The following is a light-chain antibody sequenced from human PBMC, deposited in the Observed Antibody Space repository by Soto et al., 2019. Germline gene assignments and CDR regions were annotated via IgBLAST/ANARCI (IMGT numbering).Light chain of an antibody. CDR1: HSVRGA. CDR2: DAY. CDR3: QQRHTWAIT. J-gene: IGKJ5*01. V-gene: IGKV3-11*01. Sequence: VLTQSLVTLSLSPGDSATLSCRARHSVRGAPARDHRKPGHAPTRLTYDAYHRATGTPPRCSGGVSVTDFTLTIRGLEPEDSAVYYCQQRHTWAITFGQGTRLEIK.